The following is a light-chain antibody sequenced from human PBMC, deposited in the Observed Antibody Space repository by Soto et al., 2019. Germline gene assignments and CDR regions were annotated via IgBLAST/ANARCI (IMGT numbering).Light chain of an antibody. V-gene: IGKV3-20*01. J-gene: IGKJ1*01. Sequence: EIVLTQSPGTLSLSPGERATLSCRASQSVSSSYLAWYQQKPGQAPRLLIYGASSRATGIPDRFSGSGCGTDFTLTISRLETEDFAVYYCQKYGSSPGTFGQGTKVEIK. CDR2: GAS. CDR1: QSVSSSY. CDR3: QKYGSSPGT.